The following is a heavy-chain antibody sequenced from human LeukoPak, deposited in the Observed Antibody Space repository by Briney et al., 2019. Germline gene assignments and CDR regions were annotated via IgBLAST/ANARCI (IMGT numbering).Heavy chain of an antibody. CDR1: GSSISSYY. CDR3: ARGRTFDN. CDR2: IYDRGST. J-gene: IGHJ4*02. V-gene: IGHV4-59*01. Sequence: SETLSLTCTVSGSSISSYYWSWIRQPPGKGLEWIGNIYDRGSTKYNPSLKSRVTISVDTSKNQFSLRLSSVTAADTAVYYCARGRTFDNWGQGTLVTVSS.